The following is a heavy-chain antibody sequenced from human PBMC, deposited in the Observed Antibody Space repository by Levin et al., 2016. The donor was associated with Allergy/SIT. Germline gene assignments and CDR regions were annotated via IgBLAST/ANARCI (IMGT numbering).Heavy chain of an antibody. V-gene: IGHV4-59*01. J-gene: IGHJ4*02. CDR2: IYYSGST. Sequence: WIRQPPGKGLEWIGYIYYSGSTNYNPSLKSRVTISVDTSKNQFSLKLSSVTAADTAVYYCARGPIDRTFDYWGQGTLVTVSS. CDR3: ARGPIDRTFDY.